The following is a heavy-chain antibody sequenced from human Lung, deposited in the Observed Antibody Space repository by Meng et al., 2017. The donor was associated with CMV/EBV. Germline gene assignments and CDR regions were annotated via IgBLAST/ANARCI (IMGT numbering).Heavy chain of an antibody. CDR1: GFTLEDYA. CDR3: AKASGFHFGSGSFDS. Sequence: GGSLRLSCAASGFTLEDYAMHWVRQVPGKGLEWVSGINWNSDTKTYVDSVKGRFTISRDNAKNSVYLQMNSLRAEDKGSYYCAKASGFHFGSGSFDSWGQGTXVTVSS. D-gene: IGHD3-10*01. V-gene: IGHV3-9*01. J-gene: IGHJ4*02. CDR2: INWNSDTK.